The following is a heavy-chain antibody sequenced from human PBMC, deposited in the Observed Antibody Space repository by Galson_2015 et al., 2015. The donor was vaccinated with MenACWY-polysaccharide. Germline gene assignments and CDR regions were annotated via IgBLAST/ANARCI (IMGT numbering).Heavy chain of an antibody. CDR3: ARGMESSSWYGDCYYYGMDV. Sequence: SVKVSCKASGYTFTSYDINWVRQAAGQGLEWMGWMNPNSGNTGYAQKFQGRVTMTRNTSITTAYMELSSLRSEDTAVYYCARGMESSSWYGDCYYYGMDVWGQGTTVTVSS. CDR1: GYTFTSYD. J-gene: IGHJ6*02. D-gene: IGHD6-13*01. CDR2: MNPNSGNT. V-gene: IGHV1-8*01.